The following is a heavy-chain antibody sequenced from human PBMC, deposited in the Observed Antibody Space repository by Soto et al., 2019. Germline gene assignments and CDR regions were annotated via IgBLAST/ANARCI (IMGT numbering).Heavy chain of an antibody. CDR3: ARRGPQYCCGENCSNSRVVP. V-gene: IGHV4-39*01. D-gene: IGHD2-21*01. CDR1: GVFITRTTYY. Sequence: QLQLQESGPGLVKPSETLSLTCTVSGVFITRTTYYWGWIRQPPGKGLEYLGYIYYSGSTYSNPPLTRRVSVSGDTSKYQFSLRVSSVTAADTAVYYGARRGPQYCCGENCSNSRVVPWGQGALVTVSS. CDR2: IYYSGST. J-gene: IGHJ5*02.